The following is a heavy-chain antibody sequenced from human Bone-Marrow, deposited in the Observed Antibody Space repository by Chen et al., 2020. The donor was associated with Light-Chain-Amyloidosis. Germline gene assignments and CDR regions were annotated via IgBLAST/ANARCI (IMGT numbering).Heavy chain of an antibody. J-gene: IGHJ4*02. Sequence: ELPLEQSGPEVKKPGESLKISCKGPGYTLPTYWIGWVRQMPGKGLEWMGVIYPDDSDARYSPSFEGHVTISADKSITTASLQCRSRKASDTAMYYCARRRDGDNFDYWGQGTLVTVSS. V-gene: IGHV5-51*01. CDR2: IYPDDSDA. CDR3: ARRRDGDNFDY. CDR1: GYTLPTYW.